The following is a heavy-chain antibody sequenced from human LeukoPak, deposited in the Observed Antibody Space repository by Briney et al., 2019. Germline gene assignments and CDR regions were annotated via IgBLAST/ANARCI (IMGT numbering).Heavy chain of an antibody. Sequence: PSETLSLTCTVSGGSISSYYWSWIRQPPGKGLEWIGYIHYTGSTNYNPSLKSRVIISVDTSKNQFSLKLSSVTAADTAVYYCARDAGYCSSSSCGAYFQHWGQGTLVTVSS. D-gene: IGHD2-2*01. CDR3: ARDAGYCSSSSCGAYFQH. CDR2: IHYTGST. V-gene: IGHV4-59*01. CDR1: GGSISSYY. J-gene: IGHJ1*01.